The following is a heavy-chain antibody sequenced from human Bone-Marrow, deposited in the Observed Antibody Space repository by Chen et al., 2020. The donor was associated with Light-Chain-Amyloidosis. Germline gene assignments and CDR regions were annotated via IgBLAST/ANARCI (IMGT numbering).Heavy chain of an antibody. Sequence: QVQLVQSGAEVKKPGASVKVSCKASGYTFTGYYMHWGRQAPGQGLEWMGWINPNRGGTNHAQKFQGRVTMTRDTAISTAYMGLGRLRSDDTAVYYCARDLVPYDSSGYYYGFDYWGQGTLVTVSS. D-gene: IGHD3-22*01. CDR3: ARDLVPYDSSGYYYGFDY. CDR2: INPNRGGT. V-gene: IGHV1-2*02. J-gene: IGHJ4*02. CDR1: GYTFTGYY.